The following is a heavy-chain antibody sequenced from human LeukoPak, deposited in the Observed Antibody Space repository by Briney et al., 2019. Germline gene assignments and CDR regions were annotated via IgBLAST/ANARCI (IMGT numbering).Heavy chain of an antibody. V-gene: IGHV3-30-3*01. CDR2: ISYDGSNK. CDR3: AREAPANDY. D-gene: IGHD2-2*01. CDR1: GFTFSSYA. Sequence: PGGSLRLSCAASGFTFSSYAMHWVRPAPGKGLEWVAVISYDGSNKYYADSVKGRFTISRDNSKNTLYLQMNSLRAEDTAVYYCAREAPANDYWGQGTLVTVSS. J-gene: IGHJ4*02.